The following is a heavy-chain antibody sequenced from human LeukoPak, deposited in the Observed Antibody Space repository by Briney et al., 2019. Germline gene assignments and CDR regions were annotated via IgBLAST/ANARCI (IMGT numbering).Heavy chain of an antibody. V-gene: IGHV1-69*01. Sequence: ASVTVSCKASGGTFSSYAISWVRQAPGQGLEWMGGIIPIFGTANYAQKFQGRVTITADESTSTAYMELSSLRSEDTAVYYCQTSGGSYNDYWGQGTLVTVSS. D-gene: IGHD2-15*01. CDR2: IIPIFGTA. CDR1: GGTFSSYA. J-gene: IGHJ4*02. CDR3: QTSGGSYNDY.